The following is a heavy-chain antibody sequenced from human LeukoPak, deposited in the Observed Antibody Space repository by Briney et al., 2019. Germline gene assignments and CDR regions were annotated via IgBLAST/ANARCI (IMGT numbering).Heavy chain of an antibody. J-gene: IGHJ4*02. CDR3: ARGRYDFWSGYYTFDY. CDR1: GFTFSDYY. CDR2: ISSSGRTI. Sequence: GGSLRLSCAASGFTFSDYYMSWIRQAPGKGLEWVSYISSSGRTIYYADSVKGRFTISRDNAKNSLYLQMNSLRAEDTAVYYCARGRYDFWSGYYTFDYWGQGTLVTVSS. V-gene: IGHV3-11*04. D-gene: IGHD3-3*01.